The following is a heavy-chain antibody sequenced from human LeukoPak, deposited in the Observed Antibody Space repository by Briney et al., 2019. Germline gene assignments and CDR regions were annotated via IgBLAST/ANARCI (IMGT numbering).Heavy chain of an antibody. V-gene: IGHV1-46*01. Sequence: ASVKVSCKASGGTFSSYAISWVRQAPGQGLEWMGIINPSGGSTSYAQKFQGRVTMTRDTSTSTVYMELSSLRSEDTAVYYCARDPVRHPYYFDYWGQGTLVTVSS. D-gene: IGHD3-22*01. CDR1: GGTFSSYA. CDR3: ARDPVRHPYYFDY. CDR2: INPSGGST. J-gene: IGHJ4*02.